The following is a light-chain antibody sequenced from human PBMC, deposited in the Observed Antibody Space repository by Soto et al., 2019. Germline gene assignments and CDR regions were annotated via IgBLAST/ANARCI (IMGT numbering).Light chain of an antibody. Sequence: EIVLTQSPGTLSLFPGERATLSCRASQSLTTRYLAWYQQKPGQAPRLLIYGASSRATGIPDRFSGSGSGTAFTLTISRMAPEDFAGYSCRQYGSSPTFGQGTRLEIK. V-gene: IGKV3-20*01. CDR3: RQYGSSPT. CDR1: QSLTTRY. J-gene: IGKJ5*01. CDR2: GAS.